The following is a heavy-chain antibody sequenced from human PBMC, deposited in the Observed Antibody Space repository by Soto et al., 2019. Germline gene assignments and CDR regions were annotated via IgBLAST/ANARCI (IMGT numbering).Heavy chain of an antibody. D-gene: IGHD5-18*01. CDR2: IYYSGST. CDR1: GGSISSGGYY. CDR3: ARATKMDTAMVYYYYGMDV. Sequence: PSETLSLTCTVYGGSISSGGYYWSWIRQHPGKGLEWIGYIYYSGSTYYNPSLKSRVTISVDTSKNQFSLKLSSVTAADTAVYYCARATKMDTAMVYYYYGMDVWGQGTTVTVSS. J-gene: IGHJ6*02. V-gene: IGHV4-31*03.